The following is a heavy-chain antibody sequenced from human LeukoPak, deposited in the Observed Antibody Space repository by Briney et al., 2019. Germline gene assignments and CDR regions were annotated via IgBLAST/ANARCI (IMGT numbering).Heavy chain of an antibody. CDR3: ARRNYDFWSRERYWFDP. J-gene: IGHJ5*02. Sequence: GESLKISCKGSGYSFTSYWIGWVRQMPGKGLEWMGIIYPGDSDTRYSPSFQGQVTISADKSISTAYLQWSSLKASDTAMYYCARRNYDFWSRERYWFDPWGQGTLVTVSS. D-gene: IGHD3-3*01. CDR2: IYPGDSDT. CDR1: GYSFTSYW. V-gene: IGHV5-51*01.